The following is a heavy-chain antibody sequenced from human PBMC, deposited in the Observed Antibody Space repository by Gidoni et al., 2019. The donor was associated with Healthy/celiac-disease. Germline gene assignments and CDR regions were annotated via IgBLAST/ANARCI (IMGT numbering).Heavy chain of an antibody. CDR3: ARALGGGGRYYYGMDV. CDR2: ISSSSSTI. Sequence: EVQLVASGGGLVQPGGSLRLSCAASGFTFSSYSMNWVRQAPGKGLEWVSYISSSSSTIYYADSVKGRFTISRDNAKNSLYLQMNSLRAEDTAVYYCARALGGGGRYYYGMDVWGQGTTVTVSS. D-gene: IGHD3-16*01. J-gene: IGHJ6*02. CDR1: GFTFSSYS. V-gene: IGHV3-48*04.